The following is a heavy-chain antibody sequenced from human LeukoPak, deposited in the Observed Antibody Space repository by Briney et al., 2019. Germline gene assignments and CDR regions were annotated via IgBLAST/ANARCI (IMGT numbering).Heavy chain of an antibody. V-gene: IGHV4-59*11. CDR1: DGSISGHY. CDR3: ARVRSDITGYEFISGFDI. J-gene: IGHJ3*02. CDR2: IYYGGSK. Sequence: SETLSLTCTGSDGSISGHYWNWIRQSPGKGLEWIGYIYYGGSKNYNPSLKSRVTMSIDTSRNQFSLKLSSVIAADTAVYYCARVRSDITGYEFISGFDIWGQGTKVTVSS. D-gene: IGHD3-9*01.